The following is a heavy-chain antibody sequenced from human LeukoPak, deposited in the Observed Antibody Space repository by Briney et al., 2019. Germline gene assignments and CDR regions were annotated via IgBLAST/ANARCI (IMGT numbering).Heavy chain of an antibody. V-gene: IGHV3-23*01. Sequence: PGGSPRLSCAASGFTFCNFALSWVRQAPGKGLEGVATVSGGAGSTYYADSVRGRSTISRDNSQNTLSLHMTSLRAEDTAIYYCAKSLTKITPATFDQWGQGTLVTVTS. CDR1: GFTFCNFA. D-gene: IGHD2-2*01. J-gene: IGHJ4*02. CDR3: AKSLTKITPATFDQ. CDR2: VSGGAGST.